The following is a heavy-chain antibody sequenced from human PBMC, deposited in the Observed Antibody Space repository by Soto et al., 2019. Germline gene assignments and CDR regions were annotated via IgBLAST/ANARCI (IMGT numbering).Heavy chain of an antibody. Sequence: QVQLVESGGGVVQPGRSLRLSCAASGFTFSTYGMHWVRQAPGKGLEWVAVISYDGNNKYYADSVKGRFTISRDNSKNMLYLQMNSLRAEDTAVYYCAKDLDSGYSYSRPSGYWGQGTLVTVSS. V-gene: IGHV3-30*18. CDR1: GFTFSTYG. J-gene: IGHJ4*02. D-gene: IGHD5-18*01. CDR3: AKDLDSGYSYSRPSGY. CDR2: ISYDGNNK.